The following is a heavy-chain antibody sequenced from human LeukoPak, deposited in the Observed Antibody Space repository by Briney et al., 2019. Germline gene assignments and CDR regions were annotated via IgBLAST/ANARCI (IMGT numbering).Heavy chain of an antibody. CDR1: GFTFSSYA. CDR2: ISGSGGST. V-gene: IGHV3-23*01. D-gene: IGHD6-19*01. Sequence: PGGSLRLSCAASGFTFSSYAMSWVRQAPGKGLEWVSAISGSGGSTYYADSVKGRFTISRDNSKSTLYLQMNSLRAEDTAVYYCARVAVAGSYYFDYWGQGTLVTVSS. CDR3: ARVAVAGSYYFDY. J-gene: IGHJ4*02.